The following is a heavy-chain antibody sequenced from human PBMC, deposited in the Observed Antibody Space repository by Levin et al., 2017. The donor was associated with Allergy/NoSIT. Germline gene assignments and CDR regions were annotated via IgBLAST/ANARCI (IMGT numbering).Heavy chain of an antibody. V-gene: IGHV3-43*01. CDR3: VREEYYNSNCFFDY. Sequence: PGGSLRLSCVASGFTFDDHTMHWVRQVPGKALEWVSLISWDGTVTYYADSVKGRFTISRDNSKNSLYLQMHSLRTENTALYYCVREEYYNSNCFFDYWGLGTLVTVSS. J-gene: IGHJ4*02. CDR1: GFTFDDHT. D-gene: IGHD2/OR15-2a*01. CDR2: ISWDGTVT.